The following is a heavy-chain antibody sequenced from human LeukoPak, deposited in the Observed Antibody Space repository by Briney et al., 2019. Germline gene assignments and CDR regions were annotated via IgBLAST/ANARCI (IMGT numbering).Heavy chain of an antibody. J-gene: IGHJ6*03. CDR1: GFTVSSNY. CDR2: IYSGGST. Sequence: GGSLRLSCAASGFTVSSNYMSWVRQAPGKGLEWVSVIYSGGSTYYADSVKGRFTISRDKSKNTLYLQMNSLRAEDTAVYYCARERGDYYGSGSYYSPHYMDVWGKGTTVTVSS. CDR3: ARERGDYYGSGSYYSPHYMDV. D-gene: IGHD3-10*01. V-gene: IGHV3-66*01.